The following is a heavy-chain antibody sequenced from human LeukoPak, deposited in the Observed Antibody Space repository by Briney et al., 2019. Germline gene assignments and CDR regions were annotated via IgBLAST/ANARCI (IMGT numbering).Heavy chain of an antibody. J-gene: IGHJ4*02. CDR2: ISSSSSYI. V-gene: IGHV3-21*01. D-gene: IGHD1-26*01. CDR3: ARDRGFYSGSYFDY. Sequence: GGSLRLSCAASGFTFSSCSMNWVRQAPGKGLEWVSSISSSSSYIYYADSVKGRFTISRDNAKNSLYLQMNSLRAEDTAVYYCARDRGFYSGSYFDYWGQGTLVTVSS. CDR1: GFTFSSCS.